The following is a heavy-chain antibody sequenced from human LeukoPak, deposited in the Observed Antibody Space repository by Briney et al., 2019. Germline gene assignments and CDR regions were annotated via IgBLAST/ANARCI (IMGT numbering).Heavy chain of an antibody. CDR3: ATSLAGRSYFDY. CDR1: GYTFTSYG. Sequence: ASVKVSCKASGYTFTSYGISWVRQAPGQGLEWMGWISAYNGNTNYAQKLQGRVTMTTDTSTSTAYMELRSLRSDDTAVYCCATSLAGRSYFDYWGQGTLVTVPS. D-gene: IGHD6-19*01. V-gene: IGHV1-18*01. CDR2: ISAYNGNT. J-gene: IGHJ4*02.